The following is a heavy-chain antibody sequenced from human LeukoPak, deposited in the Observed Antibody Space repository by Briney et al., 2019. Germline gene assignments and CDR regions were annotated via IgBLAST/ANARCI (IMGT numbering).Heavy chain of an antibody. V-gene: IGHV3-64D*06. CDR2: ISSNGDNT. CDR3: VRGMGY. Sequence: GGSLRLSCSVSGFTFSTYVMHWVRQAPGKGLEYVSAISSNGDNTYYADSVKGRFTISRDNSKSTLYLQMSSLRADDTAVYYCVRGMGYWGQGTLVTVSS. D-gene: IGHD5-24*01. CDR1: GFTFSTYV. J-gene: IGHJ4*02.